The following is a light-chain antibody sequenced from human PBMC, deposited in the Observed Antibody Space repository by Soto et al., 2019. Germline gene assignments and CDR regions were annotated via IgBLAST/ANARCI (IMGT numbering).Light chain of an antibody. CDR3: QHGYSTPLT. V-gene: IGKV1-39*01. CDR1: QSITNF. Sequence: DIQLTQSPSSLSASVGDRVTITCRANQSITNFLNWYQKKPGKAPNLLIYAASTLQSGVPSRFSGSGSGTDFTLTISSLQPEDFATYFCQHGYSTPLTFGGGTKVDIK. J-gene: IGKJ4*01. CDR2: AAS.